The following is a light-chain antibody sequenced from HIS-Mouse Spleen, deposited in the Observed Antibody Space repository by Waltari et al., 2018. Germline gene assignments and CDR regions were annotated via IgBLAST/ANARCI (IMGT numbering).Light chain of an antibody. CDR2: EDS. CDR3: YSTDSSGNHRV. V-gene: IGLV3-10*01. Sequence: SYELTQPPSVSVSPGQTARITCSGDALPKKYAYWYQQKSGQAPVLVIYEDSKRPSGSPGRFSGSSSGTRATFTISGAQVEDEADYYCYSTDSSGNHRVFGGGTKLTVL. J-gene: IGLJ2*01. CDR1: ALPKKY.